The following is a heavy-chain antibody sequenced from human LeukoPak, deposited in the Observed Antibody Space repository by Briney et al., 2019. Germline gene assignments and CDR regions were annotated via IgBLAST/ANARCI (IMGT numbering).Heavy chain of an antibody. Sequence: GGSLRLSCAASGFTFSSYAMHWVRQAPGKGLEWVAVISYDGSNKYYADSVKGRFTISRDSSKNTLYLQMNSLRAEDTAVYYCARDVASSGYYYFDYWGQGTLVTVSS. D-gene: IGHD3-22*01. CDR3: ARDVASSGYYYFDY. J-gene: IGHJ4*02. V-gene: IGHV3-30-3*01. CDR1: GFTFSSYA. CDR2: ISYDGSNK.